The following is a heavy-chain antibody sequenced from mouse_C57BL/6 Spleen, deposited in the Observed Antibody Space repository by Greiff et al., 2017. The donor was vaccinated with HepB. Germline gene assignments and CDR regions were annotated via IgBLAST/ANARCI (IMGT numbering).Heavy chain of an antibody. CDR2: INPNNGGT. CDR3: ARLGTTVVATDYAMDD. J-gene: IGHJ4*01. D-gene: IGHD1-1*01. V-gene: IGHV1-18*01. CDR1: GYTFTDYN. Sequence: VQLQQSGPELVKPGASVKIPCKASGYTFTDYNMDWVKQSHGKSLEWIGDINPNNGGTIYNQKFKGKATLTVDKSSSTAYMELRSLTSEDTAVYYCARLGTTVVATDYAMDDWGQGTSVTVSS.